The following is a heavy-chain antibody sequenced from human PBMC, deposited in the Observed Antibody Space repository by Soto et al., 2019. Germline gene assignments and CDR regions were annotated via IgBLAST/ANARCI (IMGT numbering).Heavy chain of an antibody. D-gene: IGHD3-9*01. J-gene: IGHJ6*02. CDR2: IGWDPSKI. V-gene: IGHV3-9*01. CDR1: GFTFEDFA. CDR3: VQVSSFASGPGNFYAMDV. Sequence: GGSLRLSCEASGFTFEDFAMHWVRLAPGKGLEWVSSIGWDPSKIAYADSVRGRFSISRDNAKNSLFLDMKNLRREDTAPYDCVQVSSFASGPGNFYAMDVWGQGTTVTVSS.